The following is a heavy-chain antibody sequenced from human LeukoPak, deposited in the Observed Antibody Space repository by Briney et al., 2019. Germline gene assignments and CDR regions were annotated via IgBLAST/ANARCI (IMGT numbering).Heavy chain of an antibody. V-gene: IGHV4-61*02. CDR3: ARDADILTGYYLDY. Sequence: SETLSLTCTVSGGSISSGSYYWSWIRHPAGKGLEWIGRIYTSGSTNYNPSLKSRVTISVDTSKNQFSLKLSSVTAADTAVYYSARDADILTGYYLDYWGQGTLVTVSS. CDR2: IYTSGST. D-gene: IGHD3-9*01. J-gene: IGHJ4*02. CDR1: GGSISSGSYY.